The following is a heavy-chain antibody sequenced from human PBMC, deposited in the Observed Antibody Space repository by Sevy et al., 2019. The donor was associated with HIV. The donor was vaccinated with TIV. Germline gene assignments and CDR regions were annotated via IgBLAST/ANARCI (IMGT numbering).Heavy chain of an antibody. CDR3: VRDRHTITMVAPAPDY. V-gene: IGHV3-30-3*01. J-gene: IGHJ4*02. CDR2: ISYDGSNK. D-gene: IGHD3-10*01. Sequence: GGSLRLSCAASGFTFSSYAMHWVRQAPGKGLEWVAVISYDGSNKYYAYSVKGRFTISRDNSKNTLYLQMNSLRAEDTAVYYCVRDRHTITMVAPAPDYWGQGTLVTVSS. CDR1: GFTFSSYA.